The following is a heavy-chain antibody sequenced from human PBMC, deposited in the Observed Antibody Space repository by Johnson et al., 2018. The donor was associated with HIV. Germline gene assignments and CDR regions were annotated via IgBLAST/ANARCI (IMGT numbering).Heavy chain of an antibody. CDR3: ARGPPPFARFWAFDI. Sequence: QVQLVESGGGVVQPGRSLRLSCAASGFTFSSYGMHWVRQAPGKGMEWVAVILFDGVYKHYAESVKGRFTISRDNSKNTLYLQMNSLRGEDTAVYYWARGPPPFARFWAFDIWGQGTMVTVSS. D-gene: IGHD3-9*01. V-gene: IGHV3-30*03. CDR1: GFTFSSYG. CDR2: ILFDGVYK. J-gene: IGHJ3*02.